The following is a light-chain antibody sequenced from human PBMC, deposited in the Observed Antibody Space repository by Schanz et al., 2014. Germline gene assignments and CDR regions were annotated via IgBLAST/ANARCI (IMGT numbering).Light chain of an antibody. J-gene: IGLJ3*02. CDR1: SSNIGAGYD. CDR2: GNT. Sequence: QSVLTQPPSVSGAPGQRVTISCTGSSSNIGAGYDVHWYQQLPGTAPKLVIFGNTNRPSGVPDRFSGSKSGTSASLAIAGLQAADEADYPSAAWDDSLQGWVFGGGTKVTVL. V-gene: IGLV1-40*01. CDR3: AAWDDSLQGWV.